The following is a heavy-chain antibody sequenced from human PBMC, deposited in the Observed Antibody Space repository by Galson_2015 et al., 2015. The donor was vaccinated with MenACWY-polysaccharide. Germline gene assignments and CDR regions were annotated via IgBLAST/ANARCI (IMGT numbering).Heavy chain of an antibody. Sequence: SLRLSCAASGFTFSNFWMSWVRQAPGKELEWVASIKQDGSEKYLVDSVKGRFTISRDNAENSLFLQMNSLRAEDTAVYYCARERRVRRVFYDQRGHGTLVTVSA. CDR3: ARERRVRRVFYDQ. CDR1: GFTFSNFW. D-gene: IGHD3-3*01. V-gene: IGHV3-7*01. J-gene: IGHJ1*01. CDR2: IKQDGSEK.